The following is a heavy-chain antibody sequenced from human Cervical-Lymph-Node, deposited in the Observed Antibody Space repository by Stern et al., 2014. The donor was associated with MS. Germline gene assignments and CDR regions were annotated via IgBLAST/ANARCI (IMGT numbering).Heavy chain of an antibody. V-gene: IGHV4-39*01. Sequence: VQLEESGPGLVKPSETLSLTCAVSGDSISSYTHYWAWIRQPPGKGLEWIGSVYYSGATYYNPSLKSPVPISVDTSKNPFPLGLNSVTAADTAVYYCAKHACTGAACPFDLWGQGTLVTVSS. CDR1: GDSISSYTHY. J-gene: IGHJ4*02. D-gene: IGHD2-8*02. CDR2: VYYSGAT. CDR3: AKHACTGAACPFDL.